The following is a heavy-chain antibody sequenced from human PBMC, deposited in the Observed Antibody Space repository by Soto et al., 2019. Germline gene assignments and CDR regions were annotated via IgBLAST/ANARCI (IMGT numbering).Heavy chain of an antibody. V-gene: IGHV3-30*18. CDR2: ISYDGTNK. J-gene: IGHJ4*02. Sequence: PGGSLRLSCAASGFTFRNFGTHWVRQAPGKGLEWVAVISYDGTNKYYADSVKGRFTISRDNSKNTLYLQINSLRAEDTAVYYCAKAVPPFVVVTASDYWGQGTLVTVSS. D-gene: IGHD2-21*02. CDR3: AKAVPPFVVVTASDY. CDR1: GFTFRNFG.